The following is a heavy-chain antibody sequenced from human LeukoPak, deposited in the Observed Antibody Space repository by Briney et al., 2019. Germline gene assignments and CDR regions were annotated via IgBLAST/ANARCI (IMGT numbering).Heavy chain of an antibody. Sequence: PGGSLRLSCGASGFTFSNYGMHWVRQAPGKGLEYVSAISSNGGSTYYANSVKGRFTISRDNSKNTLHLQMGSLRAEDMAVYYCARAPGTYYDYWGQGTLVTVSS. CDR3: ARAPGTYYDY. J-gene: IGHJ4*02. V-gene: IGHV3-64*01. CDR2: ISSNGGST. CDR1: GFTFSNYG. D-gene: IGHD3-10*01.